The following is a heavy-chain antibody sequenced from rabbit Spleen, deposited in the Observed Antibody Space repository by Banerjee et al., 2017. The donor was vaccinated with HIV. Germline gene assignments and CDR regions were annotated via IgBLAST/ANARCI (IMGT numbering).Heavy chain of an antibody. CDR3: ARSDATYATYGHALSL. V-gene: IGHV1S40*01. Sequence: QSLEESGGDLVKPGASLTLTCIASGVSFSGDSYMCWVRQAPGKGLEWIACIDTGSSGFTYFASWAKGRFTISRTSSTTVTLQMTSLTAADTATYFCARSDATYATYGHALSLWGPGTLVTVS. J-gene: IGHJ4*01. CDR1: GVSFSGDSY. CDR2: IDTGSSGFT. D-gene: IGHD6-1*01.